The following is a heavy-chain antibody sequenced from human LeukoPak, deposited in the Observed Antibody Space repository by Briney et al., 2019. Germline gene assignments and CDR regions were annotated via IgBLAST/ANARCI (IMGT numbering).Heavy chain of an antibody. CDR3: AISPSEMATIKGRDY. CDR1: GYRFTSYW. V-gene: IGHV5-51*01. D-gene: IGHD5-24*01. CDR2: IYPGDSDT. Sequence: KAGESLKISCKGSGYRFTSYWIGWVRQMPGKGLEWMGIIYPGDSDTRYSPSFQGQVTISADKYISTAYLQWSSLKASDTAMYYCAISPSEMATIKGRDYWGQGTLVTVSS. J-gene: IGHJ4*02.